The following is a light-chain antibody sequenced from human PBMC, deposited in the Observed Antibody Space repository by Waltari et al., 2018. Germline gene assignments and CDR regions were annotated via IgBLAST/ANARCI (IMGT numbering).Light chain of an antibody. V-gene: IGLV2-14*01. J-gene: IGLJ2*01. Sequence: QSALTQPASLSASPGQSLTLSCAGTSSDIGSYNYISWDQQHPNKAPQLIIHEVRTRASWGSQRVSASKSGNTASLTISGRQAEDEADYFCCSYTRADTVVFGGGTKLTVL. CDR3: CSYTRADTVV. CDR2: EVR. CDR1: SSDIGSYNY.